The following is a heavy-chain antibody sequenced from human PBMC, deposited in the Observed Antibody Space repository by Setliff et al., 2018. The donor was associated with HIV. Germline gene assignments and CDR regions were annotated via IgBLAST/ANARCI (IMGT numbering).Heavy chain of an antibody. CDR2: LYYSGST. V-gene: IGHV4-59*01. D-gene: IGHD5-12*01. CDR3: ARIPWVATLWGGAFDL. J-gene: IGHJ3*01. CDR1: GASIRSYY. Sequence: PSETLSLTCIVSGASIRSYYWAWIRQSPGRGLQYLGHLYYSGSTSYNPSLKSRITMSMDTSKNQFSLQLSSVTAADTAVYYCARIPWVATLWGGAFDLWGHGAMVTVSS.